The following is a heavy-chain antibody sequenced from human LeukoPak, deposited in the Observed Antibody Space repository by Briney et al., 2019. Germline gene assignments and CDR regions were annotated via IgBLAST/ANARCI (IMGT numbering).Heavy chain of an antibody. Sequence: ASVKVSCKASGYTFTSYYMHWVRQAPGQGLEWMGIINPSGGSTSYAQKFQGRVTMTRDMSTSTVYMELSSLRSEDAAVYYCAREGSGSIDAFDIWGQGTVVTVSS. CDR2: INPSGGST. J-gene: IGHJ3*02. CDR1: GYTFTSYY. CDR3: AREGSGSIDAFDI. V-gene: IGHV1-46*01. D-gene: IGHD1-26*01.